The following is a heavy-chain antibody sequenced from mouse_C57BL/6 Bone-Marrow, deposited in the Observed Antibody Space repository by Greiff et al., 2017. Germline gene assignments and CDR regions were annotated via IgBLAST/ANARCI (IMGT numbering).Heavy chain of an antibody. V-gene: IGHV3-6*01. CDR3: ARYLDGYYGAY. CDR2: ISNDGSN. CDR1: GYSITSGYY. Sequence: LMESGPGLVKPSQSLSLTCSVTGYSITSGYYWNWIRQFPGNKLEWMGYISNDGSNNYNPSLKNRISITRDTSKNQFFLKLNSVTTEDTATYYCARYLDGYYGAYWGQGTLVTVSA. J-gene: IGHJ3*01. D-gene: IGHD2-3*01.